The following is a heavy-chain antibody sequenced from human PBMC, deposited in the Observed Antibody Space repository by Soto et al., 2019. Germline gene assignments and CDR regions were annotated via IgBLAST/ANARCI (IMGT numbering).Heavy chain of an antibody. CDR3: ARGPTDYYDNSGNYFLDY. D-gene: IGHD3-22*01. CDR2: ISTYNGNT. Sequence: QVQLVQSGAEVKKPGASVKVSCKASGYTFTTYGTSWVRQAPGQGLDWMGWISTYNGNTKYAERLQGRVTMTTDTTTSTAYMELRSLRSDDTAVDYCARGPTDYYDNSGNYFLDYWGQGTLVTVSS. V-gene: IGHV1-18*01. CDR1: GYTFTTYG. J-gene: IGHJ4*02.